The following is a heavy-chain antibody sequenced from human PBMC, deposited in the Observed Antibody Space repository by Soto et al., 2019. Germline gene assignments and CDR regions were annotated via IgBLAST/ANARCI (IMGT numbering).Heavy chain of an antibody. J-gene: IGHJ4*02. D-gene: IGHD2-2*01. V-gene: IGHV3-21*01. CDR3: ARAHGSVPAAMG. CDR2: ISSRSNYI. CDR1: GFTFNTYS. Sequence: EVQLVESGGGLVKPGGSLRLSCAASGFTFNTYSMNWVRQAPGKGLEWVSSISSRSNYIYYADSLKGRFTISRDNAKNSLYLQMNSLRAEDTAVYYCARAHGSVPAAMGWGQGTLFTVSS.